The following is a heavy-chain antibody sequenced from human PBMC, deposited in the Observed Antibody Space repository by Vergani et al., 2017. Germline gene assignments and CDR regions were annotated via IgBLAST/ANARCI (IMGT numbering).Heavy chain of an antibody. V-gene: IGHV3-74*02. D-gene: IGHD5-18*01. CDR1: GFTFSSYW. CDR2: INSDGSST. CDR3: AKIGGYSYGKYYFYGMDV. J-gene: IGHJ6*02. Sequence: EVQLVESGGGLVKPGGSLRLSCAASGFTFSSYWMHWVRQAPGKGLVWVSRINSDGSSTSYADSVKGRFTISRDNTKNTLYLQRNSLRAEDTAVYYCAKIGGYSYGKYYFYGMDVWGQGTTVTVSS.